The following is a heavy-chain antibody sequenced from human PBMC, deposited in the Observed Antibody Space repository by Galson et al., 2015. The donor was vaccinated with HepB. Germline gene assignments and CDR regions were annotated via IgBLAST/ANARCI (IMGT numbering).Heavy chain of an antibody. CDR2: INAGNGNT. J-gene: IGHJ4*02. CDR3: ASGDIAARPFDY. Sequence: SVKVSCKASGYTFTSYAMHWVRQAPGQRLEWMGWINAGNGNTKYSQKFQGRVTITRDTSASTAYMELSSLRSEDTAVYYCASGDIAARPFDYWGQGTLVTVSS. CDR1: GYTFTSYA. V-gene: IGHV1-3*01. D-gene: IGHD6-6*01.